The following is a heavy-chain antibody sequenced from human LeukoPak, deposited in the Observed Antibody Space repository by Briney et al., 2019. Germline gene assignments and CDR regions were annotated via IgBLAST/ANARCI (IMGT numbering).Heavy chain of an antibody. CDR1: GFTFSSCA. V-gene: IGHV3-23*01. J-gene: IGHJ5*02. CDR2: ISGSGESK. D-gene: IGHD1/OR15-1a*01. Sequence: PGGSLRLSCAAAGFTFSSCAMHWVRQVAGKGLEWVSGISGSGESKFYADSVKGRFTVSRDNSKNTLYLQMNSLRVEDTAVYYCARGGYNWDTDAGWFDPWGLGTLVTVSS. CDR3: ARGGYNWDTDAGWFDP.